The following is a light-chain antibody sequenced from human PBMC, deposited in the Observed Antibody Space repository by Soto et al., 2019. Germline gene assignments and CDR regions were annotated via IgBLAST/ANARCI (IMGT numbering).Light chain of an antibody. J-gene: IGKJ4*01. V-gene: IGKV2-28*01. CDR3: MQALQTPLT. CDR2: LGS. Sequence: DVVMTQSPLSLPVTPGEPAAISCRSSQSLLHSDGYNYLDWFLQRPGQSPQVLIYLGSNRAPGVPDRFSGSGSGTDCTLKISRVAAEDVGVYYCMQALQTPLTFGGGPKVEIK. CDR1: QSLLHSDGYNY.